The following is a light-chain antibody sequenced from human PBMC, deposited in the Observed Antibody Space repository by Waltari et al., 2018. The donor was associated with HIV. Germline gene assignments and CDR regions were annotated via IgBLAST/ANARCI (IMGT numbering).Light chain of an antibody. J-gene: IGLJ1*01. Sequence: SHLLTHPPSMADAARQPPRHTARGDMDSAGVQGYKQKPGQAPVVVVQDESDRPSGIPERFSGSKSGNAATLAISRVEAGDEADYYCQVWDSSTEHPYVFGPGTKVTVL. CDR2: DES. V-gene: IGLV3-21*02. CDR3: QVWDSSTEHPYV. CDR1: MDSAG.